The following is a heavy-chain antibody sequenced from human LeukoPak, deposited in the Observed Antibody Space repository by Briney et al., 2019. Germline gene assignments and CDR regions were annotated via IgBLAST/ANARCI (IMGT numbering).Heavy chain of an antibody. CDR3: ARLGYSSGWYSRHDAFDI. J-gene: IGHJ3*02. CDR1: GGSISSYY. D-gene: IGHD6-19*01. CDR2: IYYSGST. V-gene: IGHV4-59*08. Sequence: SETLSLTCTVSGGSISSYYWSWIRQPPGTGLEWIGYIYYSGSTNYNPSLKSRVTISVDTSKNQFSLKLSSVTAADTAVYYCARLGYSSGWYSRHDAFDIWGQGTMVTVSS.